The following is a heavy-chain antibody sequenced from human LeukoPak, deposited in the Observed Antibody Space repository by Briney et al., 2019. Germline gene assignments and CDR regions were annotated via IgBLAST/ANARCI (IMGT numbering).Heavy chain of an antibody. V-gene: IGHV3-33*06. D-gene: IGHD1-26*01. CDR3: AKDYSGSYQYFQH. CDR2: IWYDGSNK. J-gene: IGHJ1*01. Sequence: GGSLRLSCAASGFTFSNYGMHWVRQAPGKGLEGVALIWYDGSNKFYADSVKGRFTISRDNSRGTLYLQMSSLGAEDTAMYYCAKDYSGSYQYFQHWGQGTLVTVSA. CDR1: GFTFSNYG.